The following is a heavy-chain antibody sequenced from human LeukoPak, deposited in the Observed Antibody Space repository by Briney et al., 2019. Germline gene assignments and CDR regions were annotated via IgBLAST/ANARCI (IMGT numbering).Heavy chain of an antibody. Sequence: SVKVSCKASGGTFSSYTISWVRRAPGQGLEWMGRIIPILGIANYAQKFQGRVTLTADKSTSTAYMELSSLRSEDTAVYYCARESGDTIFGVAHYYFDYWGQGTLVTVSS. CDR1: GGTFSSYT. V-gene: IGHV1-69*04. J-gene: IGHJ4*02. D-gene: IGHD3-3*01. CDR2: IIPILGIA. CDR3: ARESGDTIFGVAHYYFDY.